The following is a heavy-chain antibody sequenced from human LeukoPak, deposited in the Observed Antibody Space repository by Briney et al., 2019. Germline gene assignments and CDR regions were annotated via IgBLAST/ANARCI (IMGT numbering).Heavy chain of an antibody. CDR1: VGSISGYY. Sequence: SETLSLTCTVSVGSISGYYWSWIRQPPGKGLEWIGYIYYSGNTNYNPSLKSRVTISVDTSKNQFSLKLSSVTAADTAVYYCARLGKDYYDSSGYYTFDYWGQGTLVTVSS. CDR3: ARLGKDYYDSSGYYTFDY. CDR2: IYYSGNT. V-gene: IGHV4-59*08. D-gene: IGHD3-22*01. J-gene: IGHJ4*02.